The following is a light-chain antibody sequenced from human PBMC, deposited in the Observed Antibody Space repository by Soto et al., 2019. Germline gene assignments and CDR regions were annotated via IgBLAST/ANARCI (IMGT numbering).Light chain of an antibody. J-gene: IGKJ1*01. V-gene: IGKV3-20*01. CDR3: QQSTNSPWT. CDR1: QIVSSSY. Sequence: EVVLTQSPGTLSLSPGEGATLSCRASQIVSSSYLAWYQQRPGQAPRLLIYGASSRATGVPDRFSGSGSGTDYSLTISRLEPEDFAVYYCQQSTNSPWTFGQGTKVEI. CDR2: GAS.